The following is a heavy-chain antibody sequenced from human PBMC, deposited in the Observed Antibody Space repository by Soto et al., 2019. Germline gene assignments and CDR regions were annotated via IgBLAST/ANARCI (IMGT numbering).Heavy chain of an antibody. V-gene: IGHV1-2*02. CDR2: IDPKSGDT. D-gene: IGHD3-22*01. J-gene: IGHJ5*02. CDR3: ARDYDKSGYDYFDP. CDR1: EYSFTGHY. Sequence: QIQLIQSGAEVKKPRASVTVSCKASEYSFTGHYLHWVRQAPGQGLEWMGWIDPKSGDTKYAPKFQDRVTMTSDTSISTAYMDLTNLRYDDTAVYYCARDYDKSGYDYFDPWGQGTLVTVSS.